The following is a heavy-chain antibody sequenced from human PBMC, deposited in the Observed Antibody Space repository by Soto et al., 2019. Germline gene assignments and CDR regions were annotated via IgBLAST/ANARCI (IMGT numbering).Heavy chain of an antibody. CDR2: IGGSGGGT. D-gene: IGHD6-13*01. CDR3: ARDRGLGYYFDY. J-gene: IGHJ4*02. CDR1: GFTFSTYA. V-gene: IGHV3-23*01. Sequence: EVQVLESGGGLIQPGGFLRLSCAASGFTFSTYAMSWVRQAPGKGLEWVSSIGGSGGGTHYADSVKGRFTISRDDSQNTLYLQVNSLRAEDTALYYCARDRGLGYYFDYWGQGTLVTVSS.